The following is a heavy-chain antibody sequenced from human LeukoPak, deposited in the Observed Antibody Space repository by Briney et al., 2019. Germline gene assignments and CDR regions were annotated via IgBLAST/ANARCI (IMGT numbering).Heavy chain of an antibody. CDR3: TRLPRETAGDY. V-gene: IGHV3-7*03. Sequence: PGGSLRLSCEASGFTFRHSWLSWIRQTPGKGLEWVANIHPDSSDKFYVDSMEGRFTISRDNTKNSLYLQIDNARLDDTGLYYCTRLPRETAGDYWGQGTLVTVSS. CDR1: GFTFRHSW. D-gene: IGHD1-14*01. J-gene: IGHJ4*02. CDR2: IHPDSSDK.